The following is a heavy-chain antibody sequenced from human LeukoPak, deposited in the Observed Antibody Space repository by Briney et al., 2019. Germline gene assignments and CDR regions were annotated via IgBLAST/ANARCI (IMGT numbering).Heavy chain of an antibody. D-gene: IGHD3-16*01. J-gene: IGHJ4*02. CDR2: VSGSGSTT. V-gene: IGHV3-23*01. CDR3: AKDRGYDYPFRYFDY. Sequence: PGGSLRLSCAASGFTFSSHAMSWVRQAPGKGLDWVSSVSGSGSTTYFADSVKGRFTISRDNSKNTLYLQMNSLRDDDTAVYFCAKDRGYDYPFRYFDYWGQGTLVTVSS. CDR1: GFTFSSHA.